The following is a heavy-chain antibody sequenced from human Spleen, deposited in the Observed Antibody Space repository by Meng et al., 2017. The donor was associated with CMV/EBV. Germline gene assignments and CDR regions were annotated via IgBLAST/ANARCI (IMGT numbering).Heavy chain of an antibody. CDR2: ISSSSSYI. D-gene: IGHD3-22*01. Sequence: GESLKISCAASGFTFDSYWMYWVRQAPGKGLEWVSSISSSSSYIYYADSVKGRFTISRDNAKNSLYLQMNSLRAEDTAVYYCATGREVYYYDSSGYYVDYWSQGTLVTVSS. CDR3: ATGREVYYYDSSGYYVDY. CDR1: GFTFDSYW. J-gene: IGHJ4*02. V-gene: IGHV3-21*01.